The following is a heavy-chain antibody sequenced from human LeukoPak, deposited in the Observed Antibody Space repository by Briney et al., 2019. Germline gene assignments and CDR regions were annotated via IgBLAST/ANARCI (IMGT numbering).Heavy chain of an antibody. J-gene: IGHJ4*02. Sequence: GGSLRLSCAASGFTFSSYGMHWVRQAPGKGLEWVGVIWYDGSNKYYADSVKGRFTISRDNSKNTLYLQMNSLRAEDTAVYYCAKDYGFWSGYCSLDYWGQGTLVTVSS. CDR3: AKDYGFWSGYCSLDY. D-gene: IGHD3-3*01. V-gene: IGHV3-30*02. CDR2: IWYDGSNK. CDR1: GFTFSSYG.